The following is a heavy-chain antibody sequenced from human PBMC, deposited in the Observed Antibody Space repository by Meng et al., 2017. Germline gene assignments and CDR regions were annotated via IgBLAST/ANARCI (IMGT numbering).Heavy chain of an antibody. CDR1: GGSFSGYY. D-gene: IGHD5-18*01. CDR3: ASSGYSYGYRFDY. Sequence: QVQLQQWGAGLCNPSETLSLTCAVYGGSFSGYYWSWIRQPPGKGLEWIGEINHSGSTNYNPSLKSRVTISVDTSKNQFSLKLSSVTAADTAVYYCASSGYSYGYRFDYWGQGTLVTVSS. J-gene: IGHJ4*02. V-gene: IGHV4-34*01. CDR2: INHSGST.